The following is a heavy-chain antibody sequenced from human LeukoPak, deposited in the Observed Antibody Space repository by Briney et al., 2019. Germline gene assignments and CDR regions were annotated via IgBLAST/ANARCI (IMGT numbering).Heavy chain of an antibody. CDR2: ISSDGSDT. Sequence: GGSLRLSCVGSGFSFSPYWMHWVRQDPVKGLVWVARISSDGSDTKYADSVKGRFTISRDNAKNTLYLQMNSLRAEDTALYYCARDQTELGPTTVDHWGQGTRSPSPQ. CDR1: GFSFSPYW. J-gene: IGHJ4*02. CDR3: ARDQTELGPTTVDH. V-gene: IGHV3-74*03. D-gene: IGHD1-14*01.